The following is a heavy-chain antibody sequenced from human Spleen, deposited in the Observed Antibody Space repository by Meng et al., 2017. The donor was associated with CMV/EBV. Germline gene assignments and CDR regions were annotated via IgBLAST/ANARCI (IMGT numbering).Heavy chain of an antibody. J-gene: IGHJ4*02. V-gene: IGHV3-7*01. CDR1: GFTFSRYW. D-gene: IGHD3-10*01. CDR3: TFYGSGTSIHTISDY. Sequence: GESLKISCAASGFTFSRYWMTWVRQAPGKGLEWVANIKQDGSEKYYVDSVKGRFNISRDNAKNSLYLQMNSLRVEDTAVYYCTFYGSGTSIHTISDYWGQGTLVTVSS. CDR2: IKQDGSEK.